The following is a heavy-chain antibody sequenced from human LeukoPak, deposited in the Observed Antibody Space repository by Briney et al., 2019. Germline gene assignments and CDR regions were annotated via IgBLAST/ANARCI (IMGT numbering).Heavy chain of an antibody. CDR1: GYTFTSYG. D-gene: IGHD2-15*01. CDR2: ISAYNGNT. J-gene: IGHJ5*02. V-gene: IGHV1-18*01. Sequence: ASVKVPCKASGYTFTSYGISWVRQAPGQGLEWMGWISAYNGNTNYAQKLQGRVTMTTDTSTSTAYMELRSLRSDDTAVYYCARSKGGDIVVVVAAGGPFDPWGQGTLVTVSS. CDR3: ARSKGGDIVVVVAAGGPFDP.